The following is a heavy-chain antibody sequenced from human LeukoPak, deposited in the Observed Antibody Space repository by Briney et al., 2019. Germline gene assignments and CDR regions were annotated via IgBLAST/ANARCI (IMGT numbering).Heavy chain of an antibody. J-gene: IGHJ4*02. CDR2: FDPGDGET. D-gene: IGHD4-11*01. CDR1: GYTLTELS. V-gene: IGHV1-24*01. CDR3: ATDTDYSTYGNY. Sequence: ASVKVSCKVSGYTLTELSMHWVRQAPGKGLEWMGGFDPGDGETIYAQKFQGRVTMTEDTSTDTAYMELSSLRSEDTAVYYCATDTDYSTYGNYWGQGTLVTVSS.